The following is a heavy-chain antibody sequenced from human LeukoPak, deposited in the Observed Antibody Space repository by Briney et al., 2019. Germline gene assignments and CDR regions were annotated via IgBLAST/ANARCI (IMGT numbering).Heavy chain of an antibody. CDR3: ARARAGDRADY. J-gene: IGHJ4*02. D-gene: IGHD2-21*02. Sequence: ASVKVSCKSSGYTFTSYGISLVRQAPGQGLEWMGGISAYNGNTNYAQKRQGRVTMTTDTSTSKAYLELRSLRSDATAVYYCARARAGDRADYWGKGTLVTVSS. V-gene: IGHV1-18*01. CDR2: ISAYNGNT. CDR1: GYTFTSYG.